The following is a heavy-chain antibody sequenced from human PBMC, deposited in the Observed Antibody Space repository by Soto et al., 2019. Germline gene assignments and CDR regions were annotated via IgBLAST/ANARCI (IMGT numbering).Heavy chain of an antibody. V-gene: IGHV1-69*13. J-gene: IGHJ4*02. D-gene: IGHD3-22*01. CDR1: GGTFSSYA. CDR3: ARDYYYDDSSGYYGGDYFDY. CDR2: IIPIFGTA. Sequence: SVKVSCKASGGTFSSYAISWVRQAPGQGLEWMGGIIPIFGTANYAQKFQGRVTITADESTSTAYMELSSLRSEDTAVYYCARDYYYDDSSGYYGGDYFDYWGQGTLVTVSS.